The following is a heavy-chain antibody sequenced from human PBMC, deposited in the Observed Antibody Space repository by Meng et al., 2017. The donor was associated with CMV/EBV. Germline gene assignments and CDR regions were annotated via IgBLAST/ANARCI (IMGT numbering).Heavy chain of an antibody. Sequence: GESLKISCAASGFTFSNYFMKWVRQAPGKGLEWVANINQGGSEKNYVDSVEGRFTISRDNAKNSLYLQMNSLRGEDTAVYYCATYYSSLTGYYLLGGYWGQGTLVTVSS. CDR1: GFTFSNYF. CDR2: INQGGSEK. CDR3: ATYYSSLTGYYLLGGY. D-gene: IGHD3-9*01. J-gene: IGHJ4*02. V-gene: IGHV3-7*01.